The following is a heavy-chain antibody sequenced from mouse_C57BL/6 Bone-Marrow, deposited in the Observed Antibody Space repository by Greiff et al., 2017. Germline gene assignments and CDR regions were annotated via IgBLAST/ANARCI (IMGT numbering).Heavy chain of an antibody. CDR2: ISNGGGST. Sequence: EVKLVESGGGLVQPGGSLKLSCAASGFTFSDYYMYWVRQTPEQRLEWVAYISNGGGSTYYPDTVKGRFPISRDNAKNTRYLQMSRLKSEDTAMYYCARPGFYYAMDYWGQGTSVTVSS. V-gene: IGHV5-12*01. J-gene: IGHJ4*01. CDR1: GFTFSDYY. CDR3: ARPGFYYAMDY.